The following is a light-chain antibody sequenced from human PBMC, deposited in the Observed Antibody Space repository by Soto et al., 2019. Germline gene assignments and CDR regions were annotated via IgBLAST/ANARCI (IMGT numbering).Light chain of an antibody. CDR2: EVT. V-gene: IGLV2-14*01. J-gene: IGLJ2*01. CDR1: SSDIGGYNS. Sequence: QSALTQPASVSGSPGQSITISCTGTSSDIGGYNSVSWFQHHPGKAPKLMIYEVTNRPSGVSNRFSGSNFDNTASLTISRLQAEDEADYFCASYTTTGTVLFGAGTKLTVI. CDR3: ASYTTTGTVL.